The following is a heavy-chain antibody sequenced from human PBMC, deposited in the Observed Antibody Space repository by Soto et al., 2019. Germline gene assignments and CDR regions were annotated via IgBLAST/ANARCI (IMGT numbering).Heavy chain of an antibody. J-gene: IGHJ5*02. V-gene: IGHV1-8*01. CDR2: MNPNSGNT. D-gene: IGHD3-3*01. CDR1: GYTFTSYD. CDR3: ASSTYDFWIGGGTNWFDP. Sequence: QVQLVQSGAEVKKPGASVKVSCKASGYTFTSYDINWVRQATGQGLEWMGWMNPNSGNTGYAQKFQGRVTMTRNTSISTAYMELSSLRSEDTAVYYCASSTYDFWIGGGTNWFDPWGQGTLVTVSS.